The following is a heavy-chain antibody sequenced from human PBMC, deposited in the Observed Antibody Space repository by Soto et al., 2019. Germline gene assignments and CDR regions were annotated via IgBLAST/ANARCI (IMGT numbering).Heavy chain of an antibody. CDR3: ARSSTYNFDSSGYYDY. V-gene: IGHV1-2*02. J-gene: IGHJ4*02. D-gene: IGHD3-22*01. Sequence: ASVKVSCKTSGYTFTGYYMHWVRQAPGQGLEWMGWINPHSGGANYAQNFQGRVTLTRDASINTAYMDLTRLTSGDAAVYHCARSSTYNFDSSGYYDYWGQGTLVTVSS. CDR1: GYTFTGYY. CDR2: INPHSGGA.